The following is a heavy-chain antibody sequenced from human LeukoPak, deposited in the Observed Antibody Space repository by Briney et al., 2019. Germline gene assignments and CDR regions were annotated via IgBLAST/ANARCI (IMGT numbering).Heavy chain of an antibody. CDR3: AKGFGRGGFDY. Sequence: PGGSLRLSCAASGFTFSSYWMHWVRQAPGKGLVWVSRINSDGSSTSYADSVKGRFTISRANSKNTLSLQMNSLRREDTAVYYCAKGFGRGGFDYWGQGTLVTVSS. CDR2: INSDGSST. D-gene: IGHD3-10*01. V-gene: IGHV3-74*01. J-gene: IGHJ4*02. CDR1: GFTFSSYW.